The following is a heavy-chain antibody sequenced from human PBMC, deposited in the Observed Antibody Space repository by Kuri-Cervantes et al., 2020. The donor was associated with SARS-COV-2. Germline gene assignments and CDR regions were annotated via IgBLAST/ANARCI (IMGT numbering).Heavy chain of an antibody. D-gene: IGHD3-22*01. CDR3: ALGYWGSGYPRYYYHMDV. J-gene: IGHJ6*03. CDR1: GGTFTTYG. Sequence: SVKVSCKASGGTFTTYGFTWVRQAPGQGLVWMGGIIPIVGKPNYAPKFQGRVTITADESTSTAYMELSSLRSDDTAVYYCALGYWGSGYPRYYYHMDVWGKGTTVTVSS. V-gene: IGHV1-69*13. CDR2: IIPIVGKP.